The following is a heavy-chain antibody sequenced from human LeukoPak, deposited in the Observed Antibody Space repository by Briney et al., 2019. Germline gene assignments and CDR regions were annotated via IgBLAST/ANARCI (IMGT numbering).Heavy chain of an antibody. Sequence: KPSETLSLTCTVSGGSISSYYWSWIRQPPGKGLEWIGYIYYSGSTNYNPSLKSRVTISVDTSKNQFSLKLSSVTAADTAVYYCARGNYDNSGYYQNYFDYWGQGTLVTVSS. CDR3: ARGNYDNSGYYQNYFDY. CDR2: IYYSGST. V-gene: IGHV4-59*01. CDR1: GGSISSYY. D-gene: IGHD3-22*01. J-gene: IGHJ4*02.